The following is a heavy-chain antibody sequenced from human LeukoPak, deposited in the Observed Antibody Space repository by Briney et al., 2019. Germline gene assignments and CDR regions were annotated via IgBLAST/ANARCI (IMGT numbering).Heavy chain of an antibody. V-gene: IGHV4-39*01. J-gene: IGHJ6*03. CDR3: AGPRAGYYGAYYMDV. CDR2: IYYSGGT. CDR1: GGSISSSSYY. Sequence: SETLSLTCTVSGGSISSSSYYWGWIRQPPGKGLEWIGSIYYSGGTYYNPSLKSRVTISVDTSKNQFSLKLSSVTAADTAVYYCAGPRAGYYGAYYMDVWGKGTWSPSP. D-gene: IGHD3-10*01.